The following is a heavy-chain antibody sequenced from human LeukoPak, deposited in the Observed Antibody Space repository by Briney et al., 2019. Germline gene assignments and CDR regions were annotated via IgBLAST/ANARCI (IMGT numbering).Heavy chain of an antibody. D-gene: IGHD3-22*01. CDR3: ARDPTEVVPSPYYYYGMDV. CDR1: GFTFSSYA. Sequence: GGSLRLSCAASGFTFSSYAMHWVRQAPGKGLEWVAVISYDGSNKYYADSVKGRFTISRDNSKNTLYLQMNSLRAEDTAVYYCARDPTEVVPSPYYYYGMDVWGQGTRSPSP. V-gene: IGHV3-30-3*01. CDR2: ISYDGSNK. J-gene: IGHJ6*02.